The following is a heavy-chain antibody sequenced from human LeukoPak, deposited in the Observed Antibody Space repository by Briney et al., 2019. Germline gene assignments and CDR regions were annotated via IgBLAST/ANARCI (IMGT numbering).Heavy chain of an antibody. CDR2: IYYSGST. V-gene: IGHV4-59*01. J-gene: IGHJ3*02. D-gene: IGHD2-15*01. CDR3: ARGVGLPRGIRSRAFDI. Sequence: PSETLSLTCTVSGGSISSYYWSWIRQPPGKGLEWIGYIYYSGSTNYNPSLKSRVTISVDTSKNQFSLKLSSVTAADTAVYYCARGVGLPRGIRSRAFDIWGQGTMVTVSS. CDR1: GGSISSYY.